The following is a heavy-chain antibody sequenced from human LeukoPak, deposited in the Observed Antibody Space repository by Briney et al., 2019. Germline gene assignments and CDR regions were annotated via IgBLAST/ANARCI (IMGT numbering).Heavy chain of an antibody. CDR1: GGSISSYY. Sequence: SETLSLTCTVSGGSISSYYWSWIRQPPGKGLEWIGYIYYSGSTNYNPSLKSRVTISVDTSKNQFSLRLSSVTAADTAVYYCARGSGQYFYYDMDVWGQGTTVTVSS. CDR3: ARGSGQYFYYDMDV. V-gene: IGHV4-59*12. D-gene: IGHD3-10*01. CDR2: IYYSGST. J-gene: IGHJ6*02.